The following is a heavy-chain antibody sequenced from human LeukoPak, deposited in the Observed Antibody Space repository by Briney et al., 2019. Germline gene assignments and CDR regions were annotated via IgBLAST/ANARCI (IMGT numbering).Heavy chain of an antibody. J-gene: IGHJ4*02. V-gene: IGHV3-74*01. CDR1: GFTFSSDS. Sequence: PGGSLRLSCAASGFTFSSDSMDWVRQVPGKGLVWVSRIHSDGSGTGYTDSVKGRFTISRDNAENTLYLQMNSLRVEDTAVYYCTRDRGGLSSWGQGTLVTVSS. CDR3: TRDRGGLSS. D-gene: IGHD3-10*01. CDR2: IHSDGSGT.